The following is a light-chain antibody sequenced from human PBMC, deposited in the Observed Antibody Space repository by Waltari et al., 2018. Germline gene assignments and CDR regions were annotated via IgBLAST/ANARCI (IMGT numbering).Light chain of an antibody. J-gene: IGLJ3*02. CDR3: GTWDDSLSRPV. CDR1: SSNIESNY. CDR2: KNN. V-gene: IGLV1-47*01. Sequence: QSVLTQPPSASGTPGQRVTISCSGSSSNIESNYVYWYQQFPGTAPKVLMFKNNQRPSGFPDRFSASKSGASASLAISGLRSDDEADYYCGTWDDSLSRPVFGGGTKLTVL.